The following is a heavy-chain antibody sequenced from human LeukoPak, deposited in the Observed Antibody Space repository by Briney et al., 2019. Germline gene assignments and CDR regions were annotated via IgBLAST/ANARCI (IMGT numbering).Heavy chain of an antibody. CDR3: ARGDFQRLFDY. CDR1: GGSVSSGSYY. Sequence: SETLSLTCTVSGGSVSSGSYYWSWIRQPPGKGLEWIGYIYYSGSTNYNPSPKSRVTISVDTSKNQFSLKLSSVTAADTAVYYCARGDFQRLFDYWGQGTLVTVSS. V-gene: IGHV4-61*01. CDR2: IYYSGST. D-gene: IGHD2-21*02. J-gene: IGHJ4*02.